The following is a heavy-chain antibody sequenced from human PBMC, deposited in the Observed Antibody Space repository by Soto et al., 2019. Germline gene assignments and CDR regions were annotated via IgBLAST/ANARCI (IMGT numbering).Heavy chain of an antibody. CDR1: GGSISSYY. J-gene: IGHJ4*02. CDR2: IYYSGST. CDR3: ARGPRNFDY. Sequence: PSETLSLTCTVSGGSISSYYWSWIRQPPGKGLEWIGYIYYSGSTYYNPSLKSRVTISVDTTKNQFSLKLSFVTAADTAVYYCARGPRNFDYWGQGALVTVSS. V-gene: IGHV4-59*08.